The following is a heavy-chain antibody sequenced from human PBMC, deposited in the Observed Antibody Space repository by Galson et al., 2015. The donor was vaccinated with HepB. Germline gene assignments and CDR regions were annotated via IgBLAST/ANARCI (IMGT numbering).Heavy chain of an antibody. Sequence: SVKVSCKASGYIFTTYGIHWVRQAPGQRLELMGWINTGDGHTLYSPKFQGRVTITRDTSATTAYMELSSLTAEDTAIYFCARDEELGPYYFDYWGQGTLVTVSS. CDR3: ARDEELGPYYFDY. J-gene: IGHJ4*02. CDR2: INTGDGHT. V-gene: IGHV1-3*04. CDR1: GYIFTTYG. D-gene: IGHD1-26*01.